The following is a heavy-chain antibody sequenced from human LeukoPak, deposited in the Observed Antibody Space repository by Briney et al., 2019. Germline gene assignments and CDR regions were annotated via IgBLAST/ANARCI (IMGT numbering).Heavy chain of an antibody. CDR2: IYYSGST. D-gene: IGHD2-8*01. CDR3: ARDHTWSLFDL. J-gene: IGHJ2*01. CDR1: GGSISSYY. Sequence: SETLSLTCTVSGGSISSYYWSWIRRPPGKGLEWIGYIYYSGSTNYNPSLKSRVTISVDTSKNQFSLKLSSVTAADTAVYYCARDHTWSLFDLWGRGTLVTVSS. V-gene: IGHV4-59*01.